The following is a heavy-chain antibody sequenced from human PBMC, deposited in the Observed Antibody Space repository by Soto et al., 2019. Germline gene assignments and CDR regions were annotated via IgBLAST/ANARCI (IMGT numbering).Heavy chain of an antibody. Sequence: SETLYLTCAVSVGSISPYYWAWILRPPGKGLEWLGYIYFGGTTTYNPSLKSRLTMSLDTSKNQFSLKLTSVAAADTAVYYCARLGGFYQAFNSWGQGALVTVSS. D-gene: IGHD3-22*01. CDR2: IYFGGTT. CDR3: ARLGGFYQAFNS. CDR1: VGSISPYY. J-gene: IGHJ4*02. V-gene: IGHV4-59*12.